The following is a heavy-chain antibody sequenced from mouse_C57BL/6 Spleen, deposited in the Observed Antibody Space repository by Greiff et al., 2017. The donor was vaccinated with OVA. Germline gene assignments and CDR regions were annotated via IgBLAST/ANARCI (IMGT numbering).Heavy chain of an antibody. CDR1: GYSITSGYY. D-gene: IGHD4-1*01. V-gene: IGHV3-6*01. Sequence: ESGPGLVKPSQSLSLTCSVTGYSITSGYYWNWIRQFPGNQLEWMGYISYDGSNNYNPSLKNRISITRDTSKNQFFLKLNSVTTEDTATYYCARGDWDTWFAYWGQGTLVTVSA. J-gene: IGHJ3*01. CDR2: ISYDGSN. CDR3: ARGDWDTWFAY.